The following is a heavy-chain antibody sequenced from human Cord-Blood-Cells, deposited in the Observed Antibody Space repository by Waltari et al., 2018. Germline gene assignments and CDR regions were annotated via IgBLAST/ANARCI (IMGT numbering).Heavy chain of an antibody. V-gene: IGHV4-39*01. CDR1: GGSISSSSYY. CDR3: VVRFLEWLNWFDP. J-gene: IGHJ5*02. Sequence: QTLSLTCTVSGGSISSSSYYWGWIRQPPGKGLEWIGSIYYSGSTYYNPSLKSRVTISVDTSKNQFSLKLSSVTAADTAVYYCVVRFLEWLNWFDPWGQGTLVTVSS. CDR2: IYYSGST. D-gene: IGHD3-3*01.